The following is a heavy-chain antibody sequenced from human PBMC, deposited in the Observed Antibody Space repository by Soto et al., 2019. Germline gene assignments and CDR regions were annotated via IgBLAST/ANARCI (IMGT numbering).Heavy chain of an antibody. CDR1: GGSISSYY. CDR2: IYYSGST. J-gene: IGHJ6*02. CDR3: ARDKGFGESYYYGMDV. V-gene: IGHV4-59*01. D-gene: IGHD3-10*01. Sequence: QVQLQESGPGLVKPSETLSLTCTVSGGSISSYYWSWIRQPPGKGLEWIGYIYYSGSTNYNHSLKSRVTISVDTSKNQFSLKLSSVTAADTAVYYCARDKGFGESYYYGMDVWGQGTTVTVSS.